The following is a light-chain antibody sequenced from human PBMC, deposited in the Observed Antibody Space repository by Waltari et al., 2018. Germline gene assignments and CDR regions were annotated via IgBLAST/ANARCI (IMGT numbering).Light chain of an antibody. CDR1: QNVNKN. CDR3: QQYNDWPPLT. CDR2: AAS. V-gene: IGKV3-15*01. Sequence: EIVMTQSPATLSVSPGERATLSSRASQNVNKNLAWYQQKPGQAPRLLIYAASNRATGSPARFSGRGSGTEFILTISSLQSEDFAIYFCQQYNDWPPLTFGGGTKVEIK. J-gene: IGKJ4*01.